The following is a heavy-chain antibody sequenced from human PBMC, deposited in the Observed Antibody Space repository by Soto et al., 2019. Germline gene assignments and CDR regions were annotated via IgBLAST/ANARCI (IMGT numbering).Heavy chain of an antibody. CDR3: ARGGDIVIVPASYYYGMDV. Sequence: ASVKVSCKASGYTFTSYDINWVRQATGQGLEWMGWMNPNRGNTGQAQKFQVRVTMTRNTSINTAYMELSSPRSEDTAVYYCARGGDIVIVPASYYYGMDVWRQGTTVTAP. CDR1: GYTFTSYD. J-gene: IGHJ6*02. V-gene: IGHV1-8*01. D-gene: IGHD2-2*01. CDR2: MNPNRGNT.